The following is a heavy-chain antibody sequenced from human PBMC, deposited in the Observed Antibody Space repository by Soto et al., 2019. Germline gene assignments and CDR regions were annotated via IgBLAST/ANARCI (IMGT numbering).Heavy chain of an antibody. CDR1: GFTFSSYW. CDR3: ARGSGWGDS. V-gene: IGHV3-7*03. CDR2: IKQDGSEK. J-gene: IGHJ4*02. D-gene: IGHD6-19*01. Sequence: HPGGSLRLSCAASGFTFSSYWMTWVRQAPGKGLEWVANIKQDGSEKYYVDSVKGRFTISRDNTKKSLYLQMNSLRSQDTAVYYCARGSGWGDSWGQGTLVTVSS.